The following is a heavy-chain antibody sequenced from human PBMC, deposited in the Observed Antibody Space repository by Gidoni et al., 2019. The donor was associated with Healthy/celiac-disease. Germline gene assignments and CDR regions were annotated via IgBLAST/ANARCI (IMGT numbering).Heavy chain of an antibody. J-gene: IGHJ4*02. CDR1: GGSISSSSYS. D-gene: IGHD1-7*01. V-gene: IGHV4-39*07. Sequence: QLQLQESGPGLVKPSETLSLNCTVSGGSISSSSYSWGWIRQPPGKGLEWIGSSYYSGSTYYNPSLKSRVTISVDTSKNQFSLKLSSVTAADTAVYYCASPGSITGTTVDYWGQGTLVTVSS. CDR2: SYYSGST. CDR3: ASPGSITGTTVDY.